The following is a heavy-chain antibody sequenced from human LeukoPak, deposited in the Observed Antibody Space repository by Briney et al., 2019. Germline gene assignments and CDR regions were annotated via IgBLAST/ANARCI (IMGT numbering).Heavy chain of an antibody. CDR2: INPNSGDT. CDR1: GYTFTGYY. CDR3: ARGAGTYWHFDL. Sequence: ASVKVSRTASGYTFTGYYIHWVRQAPGQGLEWMGWINPNSGDTKYAQKFQGWVTMTRDTSITTAYMELSRLRSEDTAVYYCARGAGTYWHFDLWGRGTLVTVSS. J-gene: IGHJ2*01. V-gene: IGHV1-2*04. D-gene: IGHD3-10*01.